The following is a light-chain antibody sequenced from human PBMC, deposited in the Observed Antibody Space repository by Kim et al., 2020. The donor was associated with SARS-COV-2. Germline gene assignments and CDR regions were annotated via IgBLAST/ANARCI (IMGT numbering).Light chain of an antibody. J-gene: IGKJ1*01. Sequence: SSSVGDRVTITCRASQNIASYVNWFQQKPGNAPKLLIYAASSLQTGVSSRFRGSGSGRGFTLTITSLQRDDYATYHCQQSYSPPWTFGQGTK. CDR3: QQSYSPPWT. CDR1: QNIASY. V-gene: IGKV1-39*01. CDR2: AAS.